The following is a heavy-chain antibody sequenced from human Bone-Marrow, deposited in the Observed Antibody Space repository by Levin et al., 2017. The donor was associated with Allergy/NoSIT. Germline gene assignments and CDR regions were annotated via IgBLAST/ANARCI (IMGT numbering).Heavy chain of an antibody. Sequence: GGSLRLSCAASGFTFSSYAMSWVRQAPGKGLEWVSTIGGSGTYTNYADSVKGRFTISRDNSKNALSLPMNSLRAEDTALYYCSKGYRTSGGVIVSYYFAFWGQGTLVTVSS. CDR2: IGGSGTYT. CDR1: GFTFSSYA. V-gene: IGHV3-23*01. D-gene: IGHD3-16*02. J-gene: IGHJ4*02. CDR3: SKGYRTSGGVIVSYYFAF.